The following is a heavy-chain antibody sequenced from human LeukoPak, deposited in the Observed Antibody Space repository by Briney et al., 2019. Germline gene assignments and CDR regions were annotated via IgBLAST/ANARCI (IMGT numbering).Heavy chain of an antibody. Sequence: SETLSLTCTVSGGSISSGGYYWSWIRQHPGKGLEWIGYIYYSGSTYYNPSLKSRVTISVDTSKNQFSLKLSSVTAADTAVYYCARDHRIQLYAFDIWGQGTMVTVSS. D-gene: IGHD5-18*01. V-gene: IGHV4-31*03. CDR3: ARDHRIQLYAFDI. CDR1: GGSISSGGYY. J-gene: IGHJ3*02. CDR2: IYYSGST.